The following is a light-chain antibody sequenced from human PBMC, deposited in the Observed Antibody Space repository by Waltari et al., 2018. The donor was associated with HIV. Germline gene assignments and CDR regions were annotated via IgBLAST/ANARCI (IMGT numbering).Light chain of an antibody. Sequence: QSALTQPPSASGSLGQSVTISCTGTSSDVGGYEYVSWYQHHPDKAPKLIIYEVNKRPSGVHVRFSGSKSDNTASLTVAGVQDDDEAHYYCASYGDTNRVLFGGGTRVTVL. CDR2: EVN. CDR3: ASYGDTNRVL. CDR1: SSDVGGYEY. V-gene: IGLV2-8*01. J-gene: IGLJ6*01.